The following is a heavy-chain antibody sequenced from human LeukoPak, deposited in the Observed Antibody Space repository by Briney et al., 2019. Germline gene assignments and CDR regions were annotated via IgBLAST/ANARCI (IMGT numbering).Heavy chain of an antibody. Sequence: PGGSLRLSCAASGFTLSSYAMHWVRQAPGKGLEWVAVISYDGSNKYYADSVKGRFTISRDNSKNTLYLQMNSLRAEDTAVYYCARGYYSFDYWGQGALVTVSS. CDR3: ARGYYSFDY. CDR1: GFTLSSYA. CDR2: ISYDGSNK. V-gene: IGHV3-30*04. J-gene: IGHJ4*02. D-gene: IGHD3-10*01.